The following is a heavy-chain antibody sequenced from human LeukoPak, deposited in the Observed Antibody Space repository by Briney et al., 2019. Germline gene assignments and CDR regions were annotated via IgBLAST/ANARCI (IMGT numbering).Heavy chain of an antibody. D-gene: IGHD6-13*01. CDR2: IYYSGST. CDR1: GGSISSYY. CDR3: ARLGYSSSWYAAFDI. V-gene: IGHV4-59*08. J-gene: IGHJ3*02. Sequence: SETLSLTCTVSGGSISSYYWSWIRQPPGKGLEWIGYIYYSGSTNYNPSLKSRVTISVDTSKNQFSLNLSSVTAADTAVYYCARLGYSSSWYAAFDIWGQGRMVIVSS.